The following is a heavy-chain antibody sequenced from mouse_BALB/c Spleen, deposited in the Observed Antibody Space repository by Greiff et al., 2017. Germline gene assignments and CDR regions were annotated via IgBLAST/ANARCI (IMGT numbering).Heavy chain of an antibody. CDR1: GFNIKDTY. CDR2: IDPANGNT. CDR3: YSWRGYDETGFED. Sequence: EVQLQQSGAELVKPGASVKLSCTASGFNIKDTYMHWVKQRPEQGLEWIGRIDPANGNTKYDPKFQGKATITADTSSNTAYLQLSSLTSEDTAVYYSYSWRGYDETGFEDWGQGTQVT. J-gene: IGHJ3*01. V-gene: IGHV14-3*02. D-gene: IGHD2-2*01.